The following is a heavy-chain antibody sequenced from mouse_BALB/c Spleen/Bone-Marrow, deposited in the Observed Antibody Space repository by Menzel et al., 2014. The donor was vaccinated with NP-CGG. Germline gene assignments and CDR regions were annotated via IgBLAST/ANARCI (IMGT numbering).Heavy chain of an antibody. D-gene: IGHD2-3*01. V-gene: IGHV1-69*02. CDR2: IDPSDSET. CDR3: ARALGDGYYYAMDY. J-gene: IGHJ4*01. Sequence: QVHVKQSGAELVKPGAPVKLSCKASGYTFTSYWMNWVKQRPGRGLEWIGRIDPSDSETHYNQKLKDKATLTVDKSSSTAYIQLSSLTSEDSAVYYCARALGDGYYYAMDYWGQGTSVTVSS. CDR1: GYTFTSYW.